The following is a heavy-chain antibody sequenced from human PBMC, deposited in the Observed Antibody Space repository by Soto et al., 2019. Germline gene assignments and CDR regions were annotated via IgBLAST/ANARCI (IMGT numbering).Heavy chain of an antibody. D-gene: IGHD6-13*01. V-gene: IGHV4-59*03. CDR3: VSWVGQVDF. J-gene: IGHJ4*02. CDR1: GGSISGFH. CDR2: VYYTGST. Sequence: QVQLQESGPGLVKPSETLSLTCSVSGGSISGFHWSWIRQPPGKGLEWIGYVYYTGSTNYNPSFKSRVTISVDTSKTQFSLKLTSVSAANTAVYYCVSWVGQVDFWGQGTLVTVSS.